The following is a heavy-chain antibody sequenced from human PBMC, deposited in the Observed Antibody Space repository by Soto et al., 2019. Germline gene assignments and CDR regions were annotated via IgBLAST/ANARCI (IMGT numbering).Heavy chain of an antibody. CDR3: AKAAAGTQYFQH. D-gene: IGHD6-13*01. J-gene: IGHJ1*01. V-gene: IGHV3-23*01. CDR2: ISGSGGST. CDR1: GFTFNRYY. Sequence: PGGSLRLSCATSGFTFNRYYMSWVRQAPGKGLEWVSAISGSGGSTYYADSVKVRCTISRDNSKNTLYLQMNSLRAEDTAVYYCAKAAAGTQYFQHWGQGTLVTVSS.